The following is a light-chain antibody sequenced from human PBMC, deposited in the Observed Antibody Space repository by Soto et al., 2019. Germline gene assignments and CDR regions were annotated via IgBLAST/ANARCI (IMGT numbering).Light chain of an antibody. V-gene: IGLV2-14*01. CDR3: SSYTSSSTLG. Sequence: QSVLTQPASVSGSPGQSITISCTGTSSDVGGYNYVSWYQQHPGKAPKLMIYEVSNRPSGVSNRFSGSKSGNTASLTISGLQAEDEADYYRSSYTSSSTLGFGGGTKVTVL. CDR2: EVS. J-gene: IGLJ3*02. CDR1: SSDVGGYNY.